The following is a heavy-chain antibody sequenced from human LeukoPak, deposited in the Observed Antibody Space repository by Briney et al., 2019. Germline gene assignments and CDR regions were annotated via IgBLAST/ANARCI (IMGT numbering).Heavy chain of an antibody. Sequence: GGSQRLSCAASGFTFSSYSMNWVRQAPGKGLEWVSSISSSSSYIYYADSVKGRFTISRDNAKNSLYLQMNSLRAEDTAVYYCAREQVVVHFDYWGQGTLVTVSS. D-gene: IGHD3-22*01. CDR2: ISSSSSYI. V-gene: IGHV3-21*01. CDR1: GFTFSSYS. J-gene: IGHJ4*02. CDR3: AREQVVVHFDY.